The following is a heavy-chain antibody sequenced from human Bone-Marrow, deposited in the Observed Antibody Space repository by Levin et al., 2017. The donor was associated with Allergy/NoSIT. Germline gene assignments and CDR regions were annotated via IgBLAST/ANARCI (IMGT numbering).Heavy chain of an antibody. D-gene: IGHD3-10*01. CDR2: ISSSGGST. CDR3: AKAKSHLDYYGSGSYDF. J-gene: IGHJ4*02. CDR1: GFTFYNYV. V-gene: IGHV3-23*01. Sequence: QAVGSLRLSCAASGFTFYNYVMNWVRQSPGKGLEWVSGISSSGGSTYYADSVKGRFTISRDNSKNTLYLQINSLRAEDTAIYYCAKAKSHLDYYGSGSYDFWGQGTLVTVSS.